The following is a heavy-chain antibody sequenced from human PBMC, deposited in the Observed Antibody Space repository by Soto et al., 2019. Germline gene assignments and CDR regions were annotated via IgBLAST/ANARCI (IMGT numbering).Heavy chain of an antibody. Sequence: PSETLSLTCTVSGGSISSGDYYWSWIRQPPGKGLEWIGYIYYSGSTYYNPSLKSRVTISVDTSKNQFSLKLSSVTAADTAVYYCARERPAASGWFDPCGQGTLVTVSS. D-gene: IGHD2-2*01. J-gene: IGHJ5*02. CDR1: GGSISSGDYY. V-gene: IGHV4-30-4*08. CDR3: ARERPAASGWFDP. CDR2: IYYSGST.